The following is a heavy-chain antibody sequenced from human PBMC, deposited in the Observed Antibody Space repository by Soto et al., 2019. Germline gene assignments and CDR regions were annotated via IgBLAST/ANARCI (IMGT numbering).Heavy chain of an antibody. J-gene: IGHJ3*02. CDR1: GFTFSSYA. V-gene: IGHV3-64*01. CDR3: ARGLRRAEVGVPDAFDI. Sequence: GGSLRLSCAASGFTFSSYAMHWVRQAPGKGLEYVSAISSNGGSTYYANSVKGRFTISRDNSKNTLYLQMGSLRAEDMAVYYCARGLRRAEVGVPDAFDIWGQGTMVTVSS. D-gene: IGHD2-15*01. CDR2: ISSNGGST.